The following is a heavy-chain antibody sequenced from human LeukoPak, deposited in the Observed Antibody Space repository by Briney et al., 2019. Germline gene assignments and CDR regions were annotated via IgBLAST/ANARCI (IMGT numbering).Heavy chain of an antibody. Sequence: GGSLRLSCAASEFTFSNYVMNWVRQAPGKGLEWVSSIRQSGDITYYADSVKGRFTISRDNSKNTLYLQMNSLRAEDTAMYYCAKDRALGGSSWYVYYYGVDVWGQGTTVTVSS. V-gene: IGHV3-23*01. CDR2: IRQSGDIT. CDR3: AKDRALGGSSWYVYYYGVDV. CDR1: EFTFSNYV. D-gene: IGHD6-13*01. J-gene: IGHJ6*02.